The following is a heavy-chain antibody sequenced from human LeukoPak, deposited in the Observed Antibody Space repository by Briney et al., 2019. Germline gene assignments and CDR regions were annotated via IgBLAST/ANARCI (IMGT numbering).Heavy chain of an antibody. J-gene: IGHJ4*02. V-gene: IGHV3-74*01. Sequence: PGGSLRLSCTASGFTFSSYWMHWVRQAPGEGLVWVSRINSDGSSTSYADSVKGRFTISRDNAKNTLHLQMNSLRAEDTAVYYCARDSPLPGYWGQGTLVTVSS. CDR3: ARDSPLPGY. CDR1: GFTFSSYW. D-gene: IGHD1-14*01. CDR2: INSDGSST.